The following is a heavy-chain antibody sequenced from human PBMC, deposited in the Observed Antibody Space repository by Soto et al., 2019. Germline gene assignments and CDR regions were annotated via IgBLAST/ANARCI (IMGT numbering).Heavy chain of an antibody. CDR1: GYTFTSYD. J-gene: IGHJ4*02. V-gene: IGHV1-8*01. CDR2: MNPNSGNT. CDR3: AIIPASYDFWSGEPNDY. Sequence: ASVKVSCKASGYTFTSYDINWVRQATGQGLEWMGWMNPNSGNTGYAQKFQGRVTMTRNTSISTAYMELSSLRSEDTAVYYCAIIPASYDFWSGEPNDYWGQGTLVTVSS. D-gene: IGHD3-3*01.